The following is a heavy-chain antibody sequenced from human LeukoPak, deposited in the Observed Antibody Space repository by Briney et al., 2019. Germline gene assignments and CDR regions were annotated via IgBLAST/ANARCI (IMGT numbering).Heavy chain of an antibody. D-gene: IGHD6-6*01. CDR1: GYTFTGYY. CDR2: INPNSGGT. V-gene: IGHV1-2*02. CDR3: ARGPVGYSSSSNLFDP. Sequence: ASVKVSCKASGYTFTGYYVHWVRQAPGQGLEWMGWINPNSGGTNYAQKFQGRVTMTRDTSISTAYMELSRLRSDDTAVYYCARGPVGYSSSSNLFDPWGQGTHVTVSS. J-gene: IGHJ5*02.